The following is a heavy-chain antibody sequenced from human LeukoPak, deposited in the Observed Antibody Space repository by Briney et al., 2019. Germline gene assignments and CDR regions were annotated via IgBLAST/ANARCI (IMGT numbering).Heavy chain of an antibody. Sequence: PGGSLRLSCAASGFTFSSYAMHWVRQAPGKGPEWVAVISYDGSNKYYADSVKGRFTISRDNSKNTLYLQMNSLRAEDTAVYYCAREEIAGTYFDYWGQGTLATVSS. CDR1: GFTFSSYA. V-gene: IGHV3-30*04. J-gene: IGHJ4*02. CDR3: AREEIAGTYFDY. D-gene: IGHD6-13*01. CDR2: ISYDGSNK.